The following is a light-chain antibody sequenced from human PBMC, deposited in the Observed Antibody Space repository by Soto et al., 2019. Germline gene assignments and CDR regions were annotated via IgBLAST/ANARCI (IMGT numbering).Light chain of an antibody. J-gene: IGKJ3*01. CDR2: GAS. CDR1: QSVSSN. CDR3: QQYNNWPPRG. Sequence: EIVMTQSPATLSVSPGERATLSCRASQSVSSNLAWYQQKPGQAPRLLIYGASTRATGIPARFSGSGSGTEFTLTISSLQSEDFVVYYCQQYNNWPPRGFGPGTKVDIK. V-gene: IGKV3-15*01.